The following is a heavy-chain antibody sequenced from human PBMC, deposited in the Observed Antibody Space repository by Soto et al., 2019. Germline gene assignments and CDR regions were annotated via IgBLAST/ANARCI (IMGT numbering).Heavy chain of an antibody. J-gene: IGHJ4*02. CDR1: GLTVSSSQ. CDR2: IFSGGSE. D-gene: IGHD2-15*01. CDR3: ARDSAASFAY. Sequence: EVHLVESGGGVVQPGASLRLSCAASGLTVSSSQMSWVRQAPGKGLEWVSVIFSGGSEYYADSVKGRFTISRDTSKNTLYLQMNRLRVEDTAVYFCARDSAASFAYWGQGTLVTVSS. V-gene: IGHV3-66*01.